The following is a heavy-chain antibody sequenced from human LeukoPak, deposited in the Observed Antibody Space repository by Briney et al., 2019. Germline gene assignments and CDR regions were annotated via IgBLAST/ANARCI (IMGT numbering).Heavy chain of an antibody. D-gene: IGHD1-26*01. CDR1: GFTFSSYW. CDR2: ISSSSSYI. CDR3: ARDGGPEWEPYLGFDY. Sequence: PGGSLRLSCAASGFTFSSYWMSWVRQAPGKGLEWVSSISSSSSYIYYADSVKGRFTISRDNAKNSLYLQMNSLRAEDTAVYYCARDGGPEWEPYLGFDYWGQGTLVTVSS. J-gene: IGHJ4*02. V-gene: IGHV3-21*01.